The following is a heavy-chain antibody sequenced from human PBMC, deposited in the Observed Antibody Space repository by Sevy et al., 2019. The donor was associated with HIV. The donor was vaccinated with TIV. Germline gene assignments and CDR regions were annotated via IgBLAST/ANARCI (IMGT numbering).Heavy chain of an antibody. Sequence: SETLSLTCTVSGFSISSDYYWGWIRQPPGKGLEWIGSIYDGGSTYYNPSLKSRVTISIDMSKNQFSLRLSSVTAADTAVYYCARDYYGSGSYYEFVYWGQGTLVTVSS. V-gene: IGHV4-38-2*02. CDR2: IYDGGST. J-gene: IGHJ4*02. D-gene: IGHD3-10*01. CDR1: GFSISSDYY. CDR3: ARDYYGSGSYYEFVY.